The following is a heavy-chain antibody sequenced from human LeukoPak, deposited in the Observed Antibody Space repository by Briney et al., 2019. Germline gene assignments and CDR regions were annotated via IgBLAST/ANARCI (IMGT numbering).Heavy chain of an antibody. J-gene: IGHJ5*02. CDR3: ARGNSNDHLAWFGP. V-gene: IGHV4-59*01. D-gene: IGHD2/OR15-2a*01. CDR1: GASISDNY. Sequence: SETLSLTCTVSGASISDNYWSWIRQPPGKGLEWIGYIYYTGNTNYNPSLKSRVAISVDTSKNQLSLKLSSVTAADTAVYYCARGNSNDHLAWFGPWGQGALVSVSS. CDR2: IYYTGNT.